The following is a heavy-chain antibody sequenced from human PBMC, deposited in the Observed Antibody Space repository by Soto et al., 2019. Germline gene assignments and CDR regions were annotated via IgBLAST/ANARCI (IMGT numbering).Heavy chain of an antibody. CDR3: TTDRASYYDYVWGSYRYSEDAFDI. CDR2: IKSKTDGGTT. D-gene: IGHD3-16*02. V-gene: IGHV3-15*07. J-gene: IGHJ3*02. CDR1: GFTFSNAW. Sequence: GGSLRLSCAASGFTFSNAWMNWVRQAPGKGLEWVGRIKSKTDGGTTDYAAPVKGRFTISRDDSKNTLYLQMNSLKTEDTAVYYCTTDRASYYDYVWGSYRYSEDAFDIWGQGTMVTVSS.